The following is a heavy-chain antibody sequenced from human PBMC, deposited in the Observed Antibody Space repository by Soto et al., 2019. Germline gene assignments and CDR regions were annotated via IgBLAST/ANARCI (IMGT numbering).Heavy chain of an antibody. D-gene: IGHD1-1*01. CDR3: ARGSTAGIPHYYYYGMEV. CDR1: GFTFSSYG. Sequence: GGSLRLSCAASGFTFSSYGMHWVRQAPGKGLEWVAVIWYDGSNKYYADSVKGRFTISRDNSKNTLYLQMNSLRAEDTAVYYCARGSTAGIPHYYYYGMEVWGQGTTVTVAS. CDR2: IWYDGSNK. J-gene: IGHJ6*02. V-gene: IGHV3-33*01.